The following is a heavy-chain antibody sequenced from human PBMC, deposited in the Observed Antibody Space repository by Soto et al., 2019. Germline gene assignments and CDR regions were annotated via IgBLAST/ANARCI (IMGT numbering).Heavy chain of an antibody. Sequence: QVQLVESGGGVVQPGRSLRLSCAASGFTFSSYGMHWVRQAPGKGLEWVAVIWYDGSNKYYADSVKGRFTISRDNSKNTLYLQMNSLRAEDTAVYYCARVVAADYYFDYWGQGTLVTVSS. CDR3: ARVVAADYYFDY. CDR1: GFTFSSYG. J-gene: IGHJ4*02. CDR2: IWYDGSNK. V-gene: IGHV3-33*01. D-gene: IGHD2-2*01.